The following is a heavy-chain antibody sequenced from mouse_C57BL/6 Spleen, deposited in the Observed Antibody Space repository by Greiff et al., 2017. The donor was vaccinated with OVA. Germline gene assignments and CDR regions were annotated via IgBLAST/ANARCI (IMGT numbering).Heavy chain of an antibody. CDR3: ARNDGYPSWFAY. CDR2: IYPGSGST. V-gene: IGHV1-55*01. CDR1: GYTFTSYW. J-gene: IGHJ3*01. Sequence: QVQLQQPGAELVKPGASVKMSCKASGYTFTSYWITWVKQRPGQGLEWIGDIYPGSGSTNYNEKFKSKATLTVDTSSSTAYMQISSLTSEDSAVYYCARNDGYPSWFAYWGQGTLVTVSA. D-gene: IGHD2-3*01.